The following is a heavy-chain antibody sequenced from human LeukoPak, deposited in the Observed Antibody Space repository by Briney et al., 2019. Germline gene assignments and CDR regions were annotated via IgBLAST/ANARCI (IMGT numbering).Heavy chain of an antibody. CDR1: GFTFSSYA. CDR2: ISYDGSNK. V-gene: IGHV3-30-3*01. CDR3: ARRGESASYGDYRFDY. Sequence: GGSLRLSCAASGFTFSSYAMHWVRQAPGKGLEWVAVISYDGSNKYYADSVKGRFTTSRDNSKNTLFLQMNSLRAEDTAVYYCARRGESASYGDYRFDYWGQGTLVTVSS. J-gene: IGHJ4*02. D-gene: IGHD4-17*01.